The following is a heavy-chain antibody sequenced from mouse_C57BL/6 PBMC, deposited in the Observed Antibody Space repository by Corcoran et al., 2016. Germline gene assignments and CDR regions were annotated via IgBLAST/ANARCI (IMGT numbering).Heavy chain of an antibody. J-gene: IGHJ2*01. CDR3: ARWLHYFDY. CDR1: GYTFTDYY. CDR2: INPNNGGT. Sequence: EVQLQQSGPELVKPGASVKISCKASGYTFTDYYMNWVKQSHGKSLEWIGDINPNNGGTSYNQKFKGKGTLTADKSSSTAYMELRSLTSEDSAVYFCARWLHYFDYWGQGTTLTVSS. D-gene: IGHD1-2*01. V-gene: IGHV1-26*01.